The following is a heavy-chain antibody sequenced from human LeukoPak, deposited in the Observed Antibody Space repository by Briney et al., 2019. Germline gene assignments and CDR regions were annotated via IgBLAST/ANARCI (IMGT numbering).Heavy chain of an antibody. D-gene: IGHD3-16*01. CDR2: ISNSGSA. CDR1: GVSISTNY. V-gene: IGHV4-59*13. Sequence: SETLSLTCTVSGVSISTNYWNWIRQSPEKGLEWIGYISNSGSADRHPSLKSRVTISLDPSKNQLSLSLNSVNAADTAVYFCAGYDHSNYLAYWGQGARVTVSS. J-gene: IGHJ4*02. CDR3: AGYDHSNYLAY.